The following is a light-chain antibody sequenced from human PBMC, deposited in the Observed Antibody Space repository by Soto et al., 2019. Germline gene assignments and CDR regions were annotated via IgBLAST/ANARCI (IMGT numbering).Light chain of an antibody. CDR1: QSVTSK. V-gene: IGKV3-20*01. J-gene: IGKJ1*01. CDR3: QQYGSSGT. Sequence: EVVLTQSPGTLSLSPGDRATLSCGASQSVTSKLAWYQQKPGQAPRLLISGASNRATGIPDRFSGSGSGTDFTLTISRLEPEDFAVYYCQQYGSSGTFGQGTKVDI. CDR2: GAS.